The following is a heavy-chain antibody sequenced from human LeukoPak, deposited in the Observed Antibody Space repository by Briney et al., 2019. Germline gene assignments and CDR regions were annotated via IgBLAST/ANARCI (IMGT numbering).Heavy chain of an antibody. D-gene: IGHD5-18*01. J-gene: IGHJ4*02. CDR1: GFTFSSYA. CDR3: ARSGGYSYGYSDY. Sequence: GGSLRLSCAASGFTFSSYAMHWVRQAPGKGLEWVAVISYDGSNKYYADSVKGRFTISRDNSKNTLYLQMNSLRAEDTAVYYRARSGGYSYGYSDYWGQGTLVTVSS. CDR2: ISYDGSNK. V-gene: IGHV3-30*04.